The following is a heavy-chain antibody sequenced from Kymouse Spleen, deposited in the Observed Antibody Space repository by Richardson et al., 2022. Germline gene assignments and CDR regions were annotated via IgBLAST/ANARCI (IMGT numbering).Heavy chain of an antibody. CDR3: AKEGNSSSWYTFYYYYGMDV. Sequence: QVQLVESGGGVVQPGRSLRLSCAASGFTFSSYGMHWVRQAPGKGLEWVAVISYDGSNKYYADSVKGRFTISRDNSKNTLYLQMNSLRAEDTAVYYCAKEGNSSSWYTFYYYYGMDVWGQGTTVTVSS. CDR2: ISYDGSNK. D-gene: IGHD6-13*01. CDR1: GFTFSSYG. J-gene: IGHJ6*02. V-gene: IGHV3-30*18.